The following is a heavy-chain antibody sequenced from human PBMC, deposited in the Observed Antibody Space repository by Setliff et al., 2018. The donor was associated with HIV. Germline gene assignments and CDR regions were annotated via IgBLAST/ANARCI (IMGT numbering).Heavy chain of an antibody. CDR1: GGTFSSYT. CDR3: ARVRVGATPLDY. V-gene: IGHV1-18*01. J-gene: IGHJ4*02. CDR2: ISAYTANT. D-gene: IGHD1-26*01. Sequence: ASVKVSCKASGGTFSSYTISWVRQAPGQGLEWMGRISAYTANTNYAQNLQGRVTLTTDTSTSTAYMELRSLRSDDTAVYYCARVRVGATPLDYWGQGTLVTVSS.